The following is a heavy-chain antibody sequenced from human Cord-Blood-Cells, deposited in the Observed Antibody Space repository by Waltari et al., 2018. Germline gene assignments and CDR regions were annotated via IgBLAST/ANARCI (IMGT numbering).Heavy chain of an antibody. J-gene: IGHJ2*01. V-gene: IGHV4-39*07. CDR3: ARQWPGDWYFDL. D-gene: IGHD6-19*01. CDR1: GGSISSSSYY. Sequence: QLQLQESGPGLVKPSETLSLTCTVSGGSISSSSYYWGWIRQPPGKGLEWIGSIYYSGSSYYHPSLKSRVTISVDTSKNQFSLKRSSVTAADTAVYYCARQWPGDWYFDLWGRGTLVTVSS. CDR2: IYYSGSS.